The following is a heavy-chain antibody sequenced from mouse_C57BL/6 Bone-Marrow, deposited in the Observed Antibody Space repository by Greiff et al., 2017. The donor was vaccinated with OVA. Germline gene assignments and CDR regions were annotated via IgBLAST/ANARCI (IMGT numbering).Heavy chain of an antibody. Sequence: EVQGVESGGGLVQPGGSLKLSCAASGFTFSDYYMYWVRQTPEKRLEWVAYISNGGGSAYSPDTVKGRFTIYRDNAKTTLYLQMSRLKSEDTAMYYCARHRWLRAYWGQGTLVTVSA. V-gene: IGHV5-12*01. CDR2: ISNGGGSA. D-gene: IGHD2-2*01. CDR3: ARHRWLRAY. J-gene: IGHJ3*01. CDR1: GFTFSDYY.